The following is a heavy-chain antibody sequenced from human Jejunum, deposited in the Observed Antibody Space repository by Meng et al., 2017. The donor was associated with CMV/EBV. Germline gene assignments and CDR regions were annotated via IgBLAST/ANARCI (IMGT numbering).Heavy chain of an antibody. Sequence: MNWVRQAPGKGLEWVSYISTAGDSVYYADSVTGRFTISRDNAKNSVYLQMNSLRAEDTAVYYCARTLYYDILTGYYAPYYYYGMDVWGQGTTVTVSS. D-gene: IGHD3-9*01. CDR2: ISTAGDSV. J-gene: IGHJ6*02. V-gene: IGHV3-48*03. CDR3: ARTLYYDILTGYYAPYYYYGMDV.